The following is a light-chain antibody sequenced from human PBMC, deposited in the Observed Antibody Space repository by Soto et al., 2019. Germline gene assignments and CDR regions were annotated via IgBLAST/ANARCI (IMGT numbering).Light chain of an antibody. Sequence: DVVMTQSPLSLPVTLGQPASLSCRSSQSLVHSDGNTYLNWFQQRPGHSPRRLIYKVSNRDSGVPDRFSGSGSGTDFTLRISRVEVEDDGVYYCMDGTQWPWTFGQGTKVDIK. CDR3: MDGTQWPWT. CDR2: KVS. V-gene: IGKV2-30*02. J-gene: IGKJ1*01. CDR1: QSLVHSDGNTY.